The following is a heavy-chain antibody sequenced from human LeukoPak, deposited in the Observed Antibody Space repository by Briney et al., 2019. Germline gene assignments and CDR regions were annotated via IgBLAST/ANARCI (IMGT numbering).Heavy chain of an antibody. CDR3: ARDLEMATIKYYLDY. D-gene: IGHD5-24*01. J-gene: IGHJ4*02. V-gene: IGHV3-21*01. CDR2: ISSSSSYI. CDR1: GFTFSSYS. Sequence: PGGSLRLSCAASGFTFSSYSMNWVCQAPGKGLEWVSSISSSSSYIYYADSVKGRFTISRDNAKNSLYLQMNSLRAEDTAVYYCARDLEMATIKYYLDYWGQGTLVTVSS.